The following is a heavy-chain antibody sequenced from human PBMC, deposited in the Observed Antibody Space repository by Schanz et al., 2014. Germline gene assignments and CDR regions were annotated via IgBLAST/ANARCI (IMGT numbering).Heavy chain of an antibody. V-gene: IGHV3-30*04. CDR1: GFTFSSYA. D-gene: IGHD5-12*01. CDR2: TSSDGSLK. CDR3: ARGGRGGSPGRAFDI. Sequence: QVQLVESGGGVVQPGRSLRLSCAASGFTFSSYAVHWVRQAPDKGLVWVAVTSSDGSLKYYADSVKGRFTISRDNSRDTVYLQMNSLRGEDTAVYYCARGGRGGSPGRAFDIWGQGKMVTASS. J-gene: IGHJ3*02.